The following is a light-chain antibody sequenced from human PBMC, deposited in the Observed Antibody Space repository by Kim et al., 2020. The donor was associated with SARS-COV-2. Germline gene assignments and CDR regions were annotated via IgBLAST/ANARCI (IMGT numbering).Light chain of an antibody. V-gene: IGKV2-28*01. CDR2: LGS. J-gene: IGKJ3*01. CDR3: MQALQTPRFT. Sequence: DIMMTQSPLSLPVTPGEPASISCRSSQSLLHSNGYNYLDWYLQKPGQSPQLLIYLGSNRASGVPDRFSGSGSGTDFTLKISRVEAGDVGVYYCMQALQTPRFTFGPGTKVDIK. CDR1: QSLLHSNGYNY.